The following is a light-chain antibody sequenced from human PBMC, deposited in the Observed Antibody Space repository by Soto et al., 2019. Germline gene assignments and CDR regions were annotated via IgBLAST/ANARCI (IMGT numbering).Light chain of an antibody. J-gene: IGKJ4*02. CDR3: QQGSNFRFT. V-gene: IGKV1-12*02. CDR2: AAS. Sequence: DIQMTQSPASVSASVGDRVTITCRASQDINSWLGWYQQKPGIAPKLVISAASTLESGVPSRFSGSGSGTDFTLTLSTLQPKDFATNYSQQGSNFRFTFGGGTKVQ. CDR1: QDINSW.